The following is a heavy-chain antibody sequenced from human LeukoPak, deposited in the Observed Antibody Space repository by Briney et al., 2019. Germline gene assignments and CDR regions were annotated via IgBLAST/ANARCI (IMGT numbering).Heavy chain of an antibody. D-gene: IGHD3-9*01. CDR3: ARDRPYDILTGYPKNLYGMDV. J-gene: IGHJ6*02. CDR2: IIPIFGTA. V-gene: IGHV1-69*13. CDR1: GGTFSSYA. Sequence: ASVKVSCKASGGTFSSYAISWVRQAPGQGLEWMGGIIPIFGTANYAQKFQGRVTITADESTSTAYMELSSLRSEDTAVYYCARDRPYDILTGYPKNLYGMDVWGQGTTVTVSS.